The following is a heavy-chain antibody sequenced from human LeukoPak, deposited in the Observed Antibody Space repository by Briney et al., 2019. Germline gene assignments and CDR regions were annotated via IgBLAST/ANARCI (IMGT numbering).Heavy chain of an antibody. V-gene: IGHV3-30*04. CDR2: ISDDGNDK. D-gene: IGHD2-2*03. CDR1: GLTFSSSA. CDR3: ATVDDLDALAD. J-gene: IGHJ3*01. Sequence: GGSLRLSCAASGLTFSSSAMHWVRQASDKGLEWVSTISDDGNDKYYTDSVKGRFTISRDNSRNTLYLQMTSLRSEDTAIYYCATVDDLDALADWGQGTMVTVSS.